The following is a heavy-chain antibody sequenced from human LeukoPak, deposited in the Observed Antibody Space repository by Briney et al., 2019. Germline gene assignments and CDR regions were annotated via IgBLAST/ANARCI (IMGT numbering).Heavy chain of an antibody. D-gene: IGHD5-24*01. V-gene: IGHV1-69*05. CDR1: GGTFSSYA. Sequence: GSSVKVSCKASGGTFSSYAISWVRQAPGQGLEWMGGIIPIFGTANYAQKFQGRVTITTDESTSTAYMELSSLRSEDTAVYYCAVEMATIWGVKNYCYYYMDVWGKGTTVTVSS. J-gene: IGHJ6*03. CDR2: IIPIFGTA. CDR3: AVEMATIWGVKNYCYYYMDV.